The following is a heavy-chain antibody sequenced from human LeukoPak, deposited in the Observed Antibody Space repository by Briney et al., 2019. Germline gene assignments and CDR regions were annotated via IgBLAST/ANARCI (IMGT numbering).Heavy chain of an antibody. Sequence: GGSLRLSCAASGFTVSGNYMSWVRQAPGKGLEWLGVIHRGGNTYYADSVKGRFTITRDSSKNTVFLQMDSLRAEDTAVYYCARDPGYGLGVDYGDYWGQGTLVTVSS. CDR1: GFTVSGNY. V-gene: IGHV3-66*01. D-gene: IGHD3-10*01. CDR3: ARDPGYGLGVDYGDY. CDR2: IHRGGNT. J-gene: IGHJ4*02.